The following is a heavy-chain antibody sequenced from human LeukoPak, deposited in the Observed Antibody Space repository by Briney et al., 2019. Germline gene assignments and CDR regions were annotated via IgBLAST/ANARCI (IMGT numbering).Heavy chain of an antibody. CDR1: GFTFSSYA. V-gene: IGHV3-30*04. CDR2: ISYDGSNK. J-gene: IGHJ1*01. D-gene: IGHD6-19*01. Sequence: GRSLRLSCAASGFTFSSYAMHWVRQAPGKGLEWVAVISYDGSNKYYPDSVKGRFTISRDNSKNTLYLQMNSLRAEDTAVYYCAREQWLVQSHFQHWGQGTLVTVSS. CDR3: AREQWLVQSHFQH.